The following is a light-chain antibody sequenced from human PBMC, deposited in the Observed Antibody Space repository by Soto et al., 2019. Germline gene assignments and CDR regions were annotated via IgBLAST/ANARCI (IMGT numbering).Light chain of an antibody. CDR3: QVWDSSTDQPV. J-gene: IGLJ1*01. CDR2: DDS. V-gene: IGLV3-21*02. CDR1: NIGSGS. Sequence: SYALTQPPSVSVAPGQTARITCDGNNIGSGSVHWYQQKPGQAPVLVVYDDSDRPSGIPERFSGSSSGNTATLTITRVEAGDEADFYCQVWDSSTDQPVFGTGTKVTVL.